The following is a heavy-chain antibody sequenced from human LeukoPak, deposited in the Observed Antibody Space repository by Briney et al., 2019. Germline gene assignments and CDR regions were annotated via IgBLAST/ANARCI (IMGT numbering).Heavy chain of an antibody. CDR2: ISSSSSYI. Sequence: GGSLRLSCAASRFTSSSYSMNWVRQAPGKGLEWVSSISSSSSYIYYADSVKGRFTISRDNAKNSLYLQMNSLRAEDTAVYYCARATEARSSFDYWGQGTLVTVSS. CDR3: ARATEARSSFDY. V-gene: IGHV3-21*01. CDR1: RFTSSSYS. D-gene: IGHD5-12*01. J-gene: IGHJ4*02.